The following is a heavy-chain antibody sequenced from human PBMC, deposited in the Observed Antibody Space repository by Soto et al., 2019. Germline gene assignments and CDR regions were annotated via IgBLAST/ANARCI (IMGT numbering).Heavy chain of an antibody. CDR3: ARGGSGSYYSTYYYGMDV. CDR2: IYYSGST. Sequence: LSLTCTVSGGSISSGCYYWSWIRQHPGKGLEWIGYIYYSGSTYYNPSPKSRVTISVDTSKNQFSLKLSSVTAADTAVYYCARGGSGSYYSTYYYGMDVWGQGTTVTVSS. CDR1: GGSISSGCYY. J-gene: IGHJ6*02. D-gene: IGHD3-10*01. V-gene: IGHV4-31*03.